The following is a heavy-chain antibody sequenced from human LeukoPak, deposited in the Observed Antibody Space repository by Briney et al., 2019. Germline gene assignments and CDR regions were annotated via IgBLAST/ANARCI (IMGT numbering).Heavy chain of an antibody. CDR2: IYYSGST. CDR1: GGSISSSSYY. Sequence: PSEALSLTCTVSGGSISSSSYYWGWLRQPPGKGLEWIGSIYYSGSTYYNPSLKSRVTISVDTSKNQFSLKLSSVTAADTAVYYCARSIDYDFWSGFFYLDYWGQGTLVTVSS. J-gene: IGHJ4*02. V-gene: IGHV4-39*01. CDR3: ARSIDYDFWSGFFYLDY. D-gene: IGHD3-3*01.